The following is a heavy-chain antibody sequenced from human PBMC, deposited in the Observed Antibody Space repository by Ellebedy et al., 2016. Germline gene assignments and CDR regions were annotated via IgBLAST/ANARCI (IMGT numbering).Heavy chain of an antibody. Sequence: SETLSLXXTVSGGSIRSSSYYWGWIRQPPGKGLEWIGSIYYSGSTYYNPSLKSRVTISVDTSKNQFSLKLSSVTAADTAVYYCARDKGLWPAFDIWGQGTMVTVSS. V-gene: IGHV4-39*07. CDR2: IYYSGST. CDR1: GGSIRSSSYY. CDR3: ARDKGLWPAFDI. D-gene: IGHD4/OR15-4a*01. J-gene: IGHJ3*02.